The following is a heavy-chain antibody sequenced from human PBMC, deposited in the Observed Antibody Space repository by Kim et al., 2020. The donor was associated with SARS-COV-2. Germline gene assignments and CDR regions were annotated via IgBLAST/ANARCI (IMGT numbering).Heavy chain of an antibody. CDR2: INPNSGGT. D-gene: IGHD5-12*01. V-gene: IGHV1-2*06. J-gene: IGHJ4*02. CDR3: ARGGGVEMATTPVFDY. CDR1: GYTFTGYY. Sequence: ASVKVSCKASGYTFTGYYMHWVRQAPGQGLEWMGRINPNSGGTNYAQKFQGRVTITRDTSISTAYMELSRLRSDDTAVYYCARGGGVEMATTPVFDYWGQGTLVTVSS.